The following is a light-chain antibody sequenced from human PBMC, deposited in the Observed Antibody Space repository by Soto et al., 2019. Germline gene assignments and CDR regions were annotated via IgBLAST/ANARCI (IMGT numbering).Light chain of an antibody. J-gene: IGKJ5*01. Sequence: DMVMTQYPLSLPVTPGEPASISCRSSQSLLHSNGYNYLDWYLQKPGQSPQLLIYLGSNRASGVPDRFSGSGSGTDFTLKISRVEAEDVGVYYRTQPLQTSTFGQGTRLEIK. V-gene: IGKV2-28*01. CDR3: TQPLQTST. CDR1: QSLLHSNGYNY. CDR2: LGS.